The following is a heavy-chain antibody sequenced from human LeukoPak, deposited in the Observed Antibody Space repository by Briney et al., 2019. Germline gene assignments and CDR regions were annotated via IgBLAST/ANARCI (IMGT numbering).Heavy chain of an antibody. CDR1: GGSISSSSYY. Sequence: SETLSLTCTVSGGSISSSSYYWGWIRQPPGKGLEWIGSIYYSGSTYYNPSLKSRVTISVDTSKNQFSLKLSSVTAADTAVYYCARETSGYGSGYANWFDPWGQGTLVTVSS. J-gene: IGHJ5*02. CDR2: IYYSGST. CDR3: ARETSGYGSGYANWFDP. V-gene: IGHV4-39*07. D-gene: IGHD3-10*01.